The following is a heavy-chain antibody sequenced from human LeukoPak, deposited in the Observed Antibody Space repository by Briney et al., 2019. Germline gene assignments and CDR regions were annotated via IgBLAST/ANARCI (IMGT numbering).Heavy chain of an antibody. CDR1: RFNVNNYW. Sequence: GGSLRLSCAASRFNVNNYWMHWVRQAPGKGLVWVSRINEDGRVTSYATSVRGRFTIFRDSVENTLHLQMNSLRAEDAAVYYCVKDFGGELDSWGQGTLVTVSS. CDR2: INEDGRVT. D-gene: IGHD3-10*01. V-gene: IGHV3-74*01. J-gene: IGHJ5*01. CDR3: VKDFGGELDS.